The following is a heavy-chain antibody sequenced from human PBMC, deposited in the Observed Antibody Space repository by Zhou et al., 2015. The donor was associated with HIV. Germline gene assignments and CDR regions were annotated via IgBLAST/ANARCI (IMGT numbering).Heavy chain of an antibody. J-gene: IGHJ4*02. V-gene: IGHV3-20*04. CDR1: GFTVSSNY. D-gene: IGHD3-22*01. CDR2: INWNGGST. CDR3: ARVGNSGYPYYFDN. Sequence: EVQLVESGGGLVQPGGSLRLSCAASGFTVSSNYMSWVRQAPGKGLEWVSGINWNGGSTGYADSLKGRITISRDNAKNSLYLEMKSLRAEDTALYYCARVGNSGYPYYFDNWGQGTLVTVSS.